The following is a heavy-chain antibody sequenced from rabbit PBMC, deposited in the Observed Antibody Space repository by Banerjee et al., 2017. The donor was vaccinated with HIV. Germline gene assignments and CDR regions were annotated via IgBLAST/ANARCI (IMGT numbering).Heavy chain of an antibody. J-gene: IGHJ2*01. CDR2: IYVGAGGST. Sequence: QSLEESGGDLVKPGASLTLTCTVSGFSLSKNYYIYWVRQAPGKGLEWIACIYVGAGGSTDYASWAKGRFTISKTSSTTVTLQMTSLTAADTATYFCARDHSAGSSYYRGAFDPWGQGTLVTVS. CDR3: ARDHSAGSSYYRGAFDP. V-gene: IGHV1S40*01. CDR1: GFSLSKNYY. D-gene: IGHD8-1*01.